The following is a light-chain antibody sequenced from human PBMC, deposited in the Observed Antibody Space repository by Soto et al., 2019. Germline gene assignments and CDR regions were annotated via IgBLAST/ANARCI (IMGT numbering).Light chain of an antibody. Sequence: QSVLTQSPSASASLGASVKLTYTLSSGHSSYAIAWHQQQPEKGPRYLMKLNIDGSHSKGDGIPDRFSGSSSGAERYLTISSLQSEDEADYYCQTWDTGIRVVFGGGTKLTVL. CDR2: LNIDGSH. CDR3: QTWDTGIRVV. J-gene: IGLJ2*01. V-gene: IGLV4-69*01. CDR1: SGHSSYA.